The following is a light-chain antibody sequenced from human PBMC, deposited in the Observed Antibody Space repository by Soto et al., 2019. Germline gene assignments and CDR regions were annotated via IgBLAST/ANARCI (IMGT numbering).Light chain of an antibody. CDR3: NSYTTSITYV. V-gene: IGLV2-14*01. CDR1: SSDVGGYRY. J-gene: IGLJ1*01. CDR2: EVT. Sequence: SVLTQPASVSGSPGQSITISCTGTSSDVGGYRYVSWYQHHPGKAPKLMIYEVTNRPSGVSDRFSGSKSGNTASLTISGLQSEDEADYYCNSYTTSITYVFGTGTKVTVL.